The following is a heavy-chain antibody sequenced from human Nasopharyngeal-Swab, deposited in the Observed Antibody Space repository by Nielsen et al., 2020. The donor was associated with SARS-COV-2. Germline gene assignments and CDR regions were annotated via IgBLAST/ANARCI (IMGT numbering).Heavy chain of an antibody. CDR1: GLTFSSFS. J-gene: IGHJ5*02. CDR3: ARGGVRSYWFDP. CDR2: LSSRSSYI. V-gene: IGHV3-21*01. D-gene: IGHD3-16*01. Sequence: GRSLRLSWAPSGLTFSSFSMIWVRHAPGKGLEWVSSLSSRSSYIYYAESAKGRFSISRDNAKNSLYLQMNRLGAEDTGVYYCARGGVRSYWFDPWGQGTLVTVSS.